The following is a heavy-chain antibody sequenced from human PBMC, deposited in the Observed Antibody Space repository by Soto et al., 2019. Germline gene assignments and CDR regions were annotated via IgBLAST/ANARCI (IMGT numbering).Heavy chain of an antibody. CDR1: GYTFTSYD. CDR2: MNPNSGNT. V-gene: IGHV1-8*01. CDR3: ARMGWWDYTWGSCSYFDY. D-gene: IGHD3-16*01. Sequence: QVQLVQSGAEVKKPGASVKVSCKASGYTFTSYDINWVRQATGQGLEWMGWMNPNSGNTGYAQKFQGRVTMTMYTSISTAYRELSSLRSEDTAVYYCARMGWWDYTWGSCSYFDYWGQGTLVTVSS. J-gene: IGHJ4*02.